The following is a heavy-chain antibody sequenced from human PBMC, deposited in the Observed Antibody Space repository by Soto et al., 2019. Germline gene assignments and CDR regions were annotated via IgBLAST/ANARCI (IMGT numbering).Heavy chain of an antibody. D-gene: IGHD3-22*01. V-gene: IGHV3-23*01. CDR3: AKRPDYYDSSGYYYFDY. Sequence: PGGSLRLSCAASGFTFSSYAMSWFRQAPGKGLEWVSAISGSGGSTYYADSVKGRFTISRDNSKNTLYLQMNSLRAEDTAVYYCAKRPDYYDSSGYYYFDYWGQGTLVTVSS. J-gene: IGHJ4*02. CDR2: ISGSGGST. CDR1: GFTFSSYA.